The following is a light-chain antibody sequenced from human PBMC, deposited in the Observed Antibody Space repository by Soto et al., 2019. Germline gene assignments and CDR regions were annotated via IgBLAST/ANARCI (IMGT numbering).Light chain of an antibody. CDR2: GAA. V-gene: IGKV3-20*01. CDR1: QSVGNNY. CDR3: QQYGSSPRT. Sequence: EVVLTQSPGTLSLTPGERATLSCRASQSVGNNYLAWYQQKTGQAPRLLIYGAATRATGISDRLSGSGSGTDFTLTISKREPADVAVDYCQQYGSSPRTFGQGTKVEI. J-gene: IGKJ1*01.